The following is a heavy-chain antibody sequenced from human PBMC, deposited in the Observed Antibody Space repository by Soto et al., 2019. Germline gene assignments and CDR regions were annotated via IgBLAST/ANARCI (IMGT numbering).Heavy chain of an antibody. CDR1: GGTFNRET. D-gene: IGHD3-10*01. CDR2: IIPVLDVT. CDR3: ARGGKLGGDLDV. Sequence: QAQLVQSGAEVKKPGSSVKVSCKASGGTFNRETFSWVRQAPGQGLQWMGRIIPVLDVTEYPQNFQGRVTSTADTSTSTVYLALSGLGSDDRAVYDWARGGKLGGDLDVWGKGTPGIVSS. J-gene: IGHJ6*04. V-gene: IGHV1-69*02.